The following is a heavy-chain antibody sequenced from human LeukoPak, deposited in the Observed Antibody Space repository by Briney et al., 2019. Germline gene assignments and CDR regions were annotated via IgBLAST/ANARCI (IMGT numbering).Heavy chain of an antibody. V-gene: IGHV3-23*01. CDR1: GFTFSSYA. D-gene: IGHD2-2*01. CDR2: ISGSGGST. Sequence: PGGSLRLSCAASGFTFSSYAMSWVRQAPGKGLEWVSVISGSGGSTYYADSVKGRFTISRDNSKNTLYLQMNSLRAEDTAVYYCAKAKYRVLVPAAMPGVIDYWGQGTLVTVSS. CDR3: AKAKYRVLVPAAMPGVIDY. J-gene: IGHJ4*02.